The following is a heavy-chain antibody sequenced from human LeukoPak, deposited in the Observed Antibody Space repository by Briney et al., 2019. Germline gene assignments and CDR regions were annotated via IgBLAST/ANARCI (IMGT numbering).Heavy chain of an antibody. Sequence: GGSLRLSCAASGFTFSNYEMNWVRQAPGKGLEWISHISNFGDMIHYADSVEGRFTISRDNAKNSLYLQMNSLRAEDTAVYYCARGSTYSSGWYTGFDYWGQGTLVTVSS. CDR1: GFTFSNYE. J-gene: IGHJ4*02. D-gene: IGHD6-19*01. CDR3: ARGSTYSSGWYTGFDY. V-gene: IGHV3-48*03. CDR2: ISNFGDMI.